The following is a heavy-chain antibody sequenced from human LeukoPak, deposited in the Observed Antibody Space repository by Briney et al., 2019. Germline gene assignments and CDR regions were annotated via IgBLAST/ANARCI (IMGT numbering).Heavy chain of an antibody. CDR2: IYYSGST. CDR3: ARHGDYTIFGVVNHENWFDP. D-gene: IGHD3-3*01. J-gene: IGHJ5*02. V-gene: IGHV4-59*08. Sequence: SETLSLTCAVYGGSFSGYYWSWIRQPPGKGLEWIGYIYYSGSTNYNPSLKSRVTISVDTSKNQFSLKLSSVTAADTAVYYCARHGDYTIFGVVNHENWFDPWGQGTLVTVSS. CDR1: GGSFSGYY.